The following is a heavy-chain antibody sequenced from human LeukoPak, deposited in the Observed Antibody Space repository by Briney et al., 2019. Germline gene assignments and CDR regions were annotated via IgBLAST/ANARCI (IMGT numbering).Heavy chain of an antibody. J-gene: IGHJ4*02. CDR3: AKPERSSSSRDPFDY. CDR1: GFTFSNYN. Sequence: GGSLRLSWAASGFTFSNYNMNWVRQHPGKGLEWVSAISGSGGSTYYADSVKGRFTIARDNSKNTLYLQMNSLRAEDTAVYYCAKPERSSSSRDPFDYWGQGTLVTVSS. CDR2: ISGSGGST. D-gene: IGHD6-6*01. V-gene: IGHV3-23*01.